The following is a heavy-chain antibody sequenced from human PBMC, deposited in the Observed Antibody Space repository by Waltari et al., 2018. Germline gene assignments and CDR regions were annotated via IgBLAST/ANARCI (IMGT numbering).Heavy chain of an antibody. J-gene: IGHJ4*02. CDR1: GGTFSSYA. D-gene: IGHD2-2*02. Sequence: QVQLVQSGAEVKKPGSSVKVSCKASGGTFSSYAISWVRQAPGQGLEWMGRIIPIFGTANYAQKFQGRVTITADKSTSTAYRELSSLRSEDTAVYYCASWGGKYCSSTSCYTRYYFDYWGQGTLVTVSS. CDR3: ASWGGKYCSSTSCYTRYYFDY. CDR2: IIPIFGTA. V-gene: IGHV1-69*13.